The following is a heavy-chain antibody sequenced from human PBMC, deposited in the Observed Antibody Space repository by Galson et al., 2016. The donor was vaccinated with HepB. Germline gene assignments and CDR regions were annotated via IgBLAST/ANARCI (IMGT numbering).Heavy chain of an antibody. CDR1: GYTFTNYL. CDR2: INPANGDT. CDR3: EREPVSGRVPFDY. D-gene: IGHD6-19*01. J-gene: IGHJ4*01. V-gene: IGHV1-3*01. Sequence: SVKVSCKASGYTFTNYLIHWVRQAPGQGLEWMGWINPANGDTRYAQNFQGRATITRDTSVGTAYMELDSLTSEDTAVYYCEREPVSGRVPFDYGGHGTRVTVSS.